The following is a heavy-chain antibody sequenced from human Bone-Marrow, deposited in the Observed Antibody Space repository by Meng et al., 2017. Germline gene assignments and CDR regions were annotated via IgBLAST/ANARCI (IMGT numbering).Heavy chain of an antibody. CDR3: ASGGGAVEMATITNY. Sequence: GGSLRLSCAASGFTFSSYSMNWVRQAPGKGLEWVSSISSSSSYIYYADSVKGRFTISRDNAKNSLYLQMNSLRAEDTAVYYCASGGGAVEMATITNYWGQGTLVTVSS. CDR1: GFTFSSYS. D-gene: IGHD5-24*01. CDR2: ISSSSSYI. V-gene: IGHV3-21*01. J-gene: IGHJ4*02.